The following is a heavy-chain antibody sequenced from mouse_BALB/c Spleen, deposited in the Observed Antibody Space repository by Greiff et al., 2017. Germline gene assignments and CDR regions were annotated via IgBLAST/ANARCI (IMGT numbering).Heavy chain of an antibody. D-gene: IGHD2-4*01. Sequence: VQLQESGPELVKPGASVKISCKASGYAFSSSWMNWVKQRPGQGLEWIGRIYPGDGDTNYNGKFKGKATLTADKSSSTAYMQLSSLTSVDSAVYFCARDYEGPAFAYWGQGTLVTVSA. CDR1: GYAFSSSW. V-gene: IGHV1-82*01. CDR2: IYPGDGDT. J-gene: IGHJ3*01. CDR3: ARDYEGPAFAY.